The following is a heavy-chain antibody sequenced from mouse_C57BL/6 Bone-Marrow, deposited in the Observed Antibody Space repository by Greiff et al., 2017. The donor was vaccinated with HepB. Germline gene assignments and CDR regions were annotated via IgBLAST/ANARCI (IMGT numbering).Heavy chain of an antibody. D-gene: IGHD2-5*01. V-gene: IGHV5-16*01. Sequence: EVQRVESEGGLVQPGSSMKLSCTASGFTFSDYYMAWVRQVPEKGLEWVANINYDGSSTYYLDSLKSRFIISRDNAKNILYLQMSSLKSEDTATYYCARDYSNYYFDYWGQGTTLTVSS. J-gene: IGHJ2*01. CDR1: GFTFSDYY. CDR2: INYDGSST. CDR3: ARDYSNYYFDY.